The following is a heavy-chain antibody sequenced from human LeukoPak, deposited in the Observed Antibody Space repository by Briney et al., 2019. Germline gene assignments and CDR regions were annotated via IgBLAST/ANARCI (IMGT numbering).Heavy chain of an antibody. CDR2: IYSGGST. J-gene: IGHJ4*02. CDR1: GFTVSSNY. V-gene: IGHV3-66*04. CDR3: ARHQNFDYFDY. Sequence: GGSLRLSCAASGFTVSSNYMSWVRQAPGKGLEWVSVIYSGGSTYYADSVKGRFTISRDNPKNTLYLQMNGLRAEDTAVYYCARHQNFDYFDYWGQGTMVTVSS.